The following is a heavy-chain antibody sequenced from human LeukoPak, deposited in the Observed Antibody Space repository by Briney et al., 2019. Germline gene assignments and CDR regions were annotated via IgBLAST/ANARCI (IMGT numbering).Heavy chain of an antibody. Sequence: PGGSLRLSCEGPEMFFNTWSLSWVRQAPGKGLECIAYISSSGSTIYYADSVKGRFTTSRDNAKNSVHLQMNTLRDEDTAIYFCAGVYDASGYYRTPIDKWGQGTLVTVSS. CDR1: EMFFNTWS. J-gene: IGHJ4*02. D-gene: IGHD3-3*01. CDR2: ISSSGSTI. CDR3: AGVYDASGYYRTPIDK. V-gene: IGHV3-48*02.